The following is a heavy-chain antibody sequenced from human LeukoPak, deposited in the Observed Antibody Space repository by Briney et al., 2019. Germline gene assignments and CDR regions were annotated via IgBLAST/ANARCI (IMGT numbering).Heavy chain of an antibody. CDR1: GFTISSNA. J-gene: IGHJ4*02. CDR2: ISVSGGST. CDR3: AKSSEYYYGSGSYYAFFDS. D-gene: IGHD3-10*01. V-gene: IGHV3-23*01. Sequence: GGSLRLSCAVSGFTISSNATSWVRQAPGKGLEWVSAISVSGGSTYYADSVKGRFTISRDNSKNTLYLQMNSLRAEDTAVYYCAKSSEYYYGSGSYYAFFDSWGQGTLVTVSS.